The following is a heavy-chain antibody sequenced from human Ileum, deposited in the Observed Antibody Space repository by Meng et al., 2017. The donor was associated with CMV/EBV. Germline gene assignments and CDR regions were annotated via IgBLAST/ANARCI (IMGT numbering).Heavy chain of an antibody. CDR3: TTGSAYSPPGQFHQ. CDR2: VYRGGNA. J-gene: IGHJ4*02. CDR1: GGSISRANW. D-gene: IGHD3-22*01. Sequence: SGGSISRANWWTWVRQTPGKGLEWIGEVYRGGNAMYNPSLQSRLTISVDDSTNQVSLRLRSVTAADTAMCYCTTGSAYSPPGQFHQWGQGTLVTVSS. V-gene: IGHV4-4*02.